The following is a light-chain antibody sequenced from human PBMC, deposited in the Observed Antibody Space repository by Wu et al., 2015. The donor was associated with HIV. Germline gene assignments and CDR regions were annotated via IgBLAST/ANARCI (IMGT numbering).Light chain of an antibody. J-gene: IGKJ1*01. CDR3: LQSYTYPWT. CDR1: QSITTY. Sequence: DIQMTQSPSSLSKSVGDRVTITCRASQSITTYLNWYQQKPGKAPKLLIFAASGLQSGVPSRFSGSASGTDFTLTISSLQPEDFATYYCLQSYTYPWTFGHGTKVEIK. V-gene: IGKV1-39*01. CDR2: AAS.